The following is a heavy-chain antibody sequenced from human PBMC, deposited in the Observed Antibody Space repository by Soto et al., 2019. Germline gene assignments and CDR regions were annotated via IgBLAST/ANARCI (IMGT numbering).Heavy chain of an antibody. V-gene: IGHV4-39*01. CDR3: ASIAAPGTTHFDF. CDR1: GGSLGSGSYY. D-gene: IGHD6-13*01. CDR2: IYYSGNT. Sequence: SETLSLTCTVSGGSLGSGSYYWGWIRQSPGKGLEWIGNIYYSGNTFYNPSLKSRVTISVDTSKNQFYLHLSSVTAADTAIFYCASIAAPGTTHFDFWGQGTLVTVSS. J-gene: IGHJ4*02.